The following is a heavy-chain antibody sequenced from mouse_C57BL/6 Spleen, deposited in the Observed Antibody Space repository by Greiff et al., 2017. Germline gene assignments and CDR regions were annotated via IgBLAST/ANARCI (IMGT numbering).Heavy chain of an antibody. CDR1: GYTFTDYY. Sequence: EVQLQQSGPELVKPGASVKISCKASGYTFTDYYMNWVKQSHGKSLEWIGDINPNNGGTSYNQKFKGKATLTVDKSSSTAYMELRSLTSEDSAVYYCARKGVNWDYFDYWGQGTTLTVSS. J-gene: IGHJ2*01. CDR2: INPNNGGT. V-gene: IGHV1-26*01. D-gene: IGHD4-1*01. CDR3: ARKGVNWDYFDY.